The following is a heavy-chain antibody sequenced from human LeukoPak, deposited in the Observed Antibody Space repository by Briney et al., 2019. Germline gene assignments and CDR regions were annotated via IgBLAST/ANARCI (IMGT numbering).Heavy chain of an antibody. Sequence: ASVKVSCKASGYTFTSYGISWVRQAPGQGLEWMGWISAYNGNTNYAQKFQGRVTMTTDTSTSTAYMELRSLRSDDTAVYYCAKDAPTIFGVVIMGNPDVWGQGTAVTVSS. J-gene: IGHJ6*02. D-gene: IGHD3-3*01. CDR1: GYTFTSYG. CDR2: ISAYNGNT. CDR3: AKDAPTIFGVVIMGNPDV. V-gene: IGHV1-18*01.